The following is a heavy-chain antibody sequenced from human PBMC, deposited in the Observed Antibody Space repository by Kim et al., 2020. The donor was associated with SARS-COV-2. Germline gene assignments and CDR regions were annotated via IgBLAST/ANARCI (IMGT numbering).Heavy chain of an antibody. Sequence: SETLSLTCAFYGGSFSGYYWSWIRQPAGKGLEWIGEINHSGSTNYSPSLKSRVTISVDTSKNQFSLKLSSVTAADTAAYYCARGHASSSWYYYYYGMDVWGQGTTVTVSS. CDR1: GGSFSGYY. J-gene: IGHJ6*02. V-gene: IGHV4-34*01. D-gene: IGHD6-13*01. CDR2: INHSGST. CDR3: ARGHASSSWYYYYYGMDV.